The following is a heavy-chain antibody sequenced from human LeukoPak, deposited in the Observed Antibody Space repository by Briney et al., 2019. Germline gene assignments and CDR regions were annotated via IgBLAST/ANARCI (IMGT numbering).Heavy chain of an antibody. CDR2: ISSSSSTI. V-gene: IGHV3-48*02. J-gene: IGHJ4*02. D-gene: IGHD5-18*01. CDR3: AREEAGYGTPVGFDY. Sequence: GGSLRLSCAASGFTFSSYSMKWVRQAPGKGLEWVSYISSSSSTIYYADSVKGRFTISRDNAKNSLYLQMNSLRDEDTAVYYCAREEAGYGTPVGFDYWGQGTLVTVSS. CDR1: GFTFSSYS.